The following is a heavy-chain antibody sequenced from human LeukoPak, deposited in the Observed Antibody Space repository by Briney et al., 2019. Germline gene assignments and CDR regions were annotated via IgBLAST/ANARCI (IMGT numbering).Heavy chain of an antibody. CDR3: ARDWDY. J-gene: IGHJ4*02. V-gene: IGHV1-2*02. Sequence: ASVKVSCKASGYTFTDYYVHWVRQAPGQGLEWMGWITPDSGATNYAQKFQGRVTMTRDTSISTAYMELSRLSSDDTAMYYCARDWDYWGKGTLVTVSS. CDR1: GYTFTDYY. CDR2: ITPDSGAT.